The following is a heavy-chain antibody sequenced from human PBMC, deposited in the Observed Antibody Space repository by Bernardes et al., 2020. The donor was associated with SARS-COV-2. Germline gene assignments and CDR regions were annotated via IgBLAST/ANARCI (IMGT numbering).Heavy chain of an antibody. J-gene: IGHJ4*02. CDR1: GGSISSTNYY. CDR2: MYSSGSS. Sequence: SETLSLTCTVSGGSISSTNYYWGWLLQPPGKGLEWIGSMYSSGSSYYNPSLQSRVTESVDTSKNQFSLRLSFVTAADTAVYYCARGFDYWGQGTLVTVSS. V-gene: IGHV4-39*07. CDR3: ARGFDY.